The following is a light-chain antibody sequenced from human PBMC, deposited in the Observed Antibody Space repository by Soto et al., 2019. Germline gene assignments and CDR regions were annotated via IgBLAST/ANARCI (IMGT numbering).Light chain of an antibody. CDR1: SSNIGASYA. V-gene: IGLV1-40*01. Sequence: QSVLTQPPSVSGAPGQRVTISCTGSSSNIGASYAVHWYQQLPGTAPKLLIYGNSNRPSGVPDRFSGSKSGTSASLAITGLQAEDEADYYCQSYDSSLSVSVFGGGTKLTVL. J-gene: IGLJ3*02. CDR2: GNS. CDR3: QSYDSSLSVSV.